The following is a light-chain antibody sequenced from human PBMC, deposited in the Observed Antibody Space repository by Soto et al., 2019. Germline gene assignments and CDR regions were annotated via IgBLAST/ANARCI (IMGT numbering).Light chain of an antibody. CDR2: EVS. Sequence: QSALTQPASVSGSPGQSITISCTGTSSDVGTYNYVSWYQHLPGKAPKLLTFEVSSRPSGVSHRFSGSKSGNTASLTISGLQADDEGDYYCSSYTGGRTPFVFGIGTKATVL. J-gene: IGLJ1*01. CDR3: SSYTGGRTPFV. V-gene: IGLV2-14*01. CDR1: SSDVGTYNY.